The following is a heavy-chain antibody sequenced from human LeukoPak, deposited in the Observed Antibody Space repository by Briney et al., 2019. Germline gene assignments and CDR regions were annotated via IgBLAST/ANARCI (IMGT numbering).Heavy chain of an antibody. V-gene: IGHV5-51*01. CDR1: GYSFASYW. J-gene: IGHJ4*02. D-gene: IGHD2-8*01. Sequence: GESLKISCKGSGYSFASYWIGWVRQMPGKGLEWMGIIYPGDSDTRYSPSFQGQVTISADKSISTAYLQWSSLKASDTAMYYCARHNGGLGRWGVYYFDYWGQGTLVTVSS. CDR3: ARHNGGLGRWGVYYFDY. CDR2: IYPGDSDT.